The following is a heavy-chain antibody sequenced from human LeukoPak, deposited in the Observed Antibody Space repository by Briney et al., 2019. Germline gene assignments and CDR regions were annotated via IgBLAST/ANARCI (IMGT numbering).Heavy chain of an antibody. J-gene: IGHJ4*02. V-gene: IGHV1-69*05. CDR3: ALYCSSTSCPYYFDY. CDR1: GGTFSSYA. D-gene: IGHD2-2*01. Sequence: SVKVSCKASGGTFSSYAISWVRQAPGQGLEWMGRIIPIFGTANYAQEFQGRVTITTDESTSTAYMELSSLRSEDTAVYYCALYCSSTSCPYYFDYWGQGTLVTVSS. CDR2: IIPIFGTA.